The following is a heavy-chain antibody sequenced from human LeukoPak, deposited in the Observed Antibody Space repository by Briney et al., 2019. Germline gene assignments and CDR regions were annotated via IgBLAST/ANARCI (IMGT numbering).Heavy chain of an antibody. D-gene: IGHD6-19*01. CDR1: GFTFSTHW. CDR2: IKQDGSEK. V-gene: IGHV3-7*01. J-gene: IGHJ6*02. CDR3: ARAGHRDSSGFYGMDV. Sequence: GGSLRLSCAASGFTFSTHWMSWVRQAPGKGLEWVANIKQDGSEKYYVDSVKGRFTISRDNAKNSLYLQMNSLRAEDTAVYYCARAGHRDSSGFYGMDVWGQGTTVTVSS.